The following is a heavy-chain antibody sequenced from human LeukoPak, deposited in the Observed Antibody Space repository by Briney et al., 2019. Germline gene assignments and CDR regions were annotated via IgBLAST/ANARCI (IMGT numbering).Heavy chain of an antibody. CDR1: GFTFSSYA. V-gene: IGHV3-48*01. CDR3: ARDTNTGYSSSWYEKEYNWFDP. J-gene: IGHJ5*02. CDR2: ISSSSSTI. Sequence: GGSLRLSCAASGFTFSSYAMNWVRQAPGKGLEWVSYISSSSSTICYADSVKGRFTISRDNAKNSLYLQMNSLRAEDTAVYYCARDTNTGYSSSWYEKEYNWFDPWGQGTLVTVSS. D-gene: IGHD6-13*01.